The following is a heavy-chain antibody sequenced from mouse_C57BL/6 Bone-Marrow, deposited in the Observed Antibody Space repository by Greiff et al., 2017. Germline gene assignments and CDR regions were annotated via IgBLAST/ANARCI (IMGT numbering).Heavy chain of an antibody. D-gene: IGHD1-1*01. CDR1: GFTFSSYG. Sequence: EVHLVESGGDLVTPGGSLKLSCAASGFTFSSYGMSWVRQTPDKRLEWVATISSGGSYTYYPDSVKGRFTISRANAKNTLYLQMSSLKSEDTAMYYCARHVDYYGSLFAYWGQGTLVTVSA. V-gene: IGHV5-6*01. CDR3: ARHVDYYGSLFAY. J-gene: IGHJ3*01. CDR2: ISSGGSYT.